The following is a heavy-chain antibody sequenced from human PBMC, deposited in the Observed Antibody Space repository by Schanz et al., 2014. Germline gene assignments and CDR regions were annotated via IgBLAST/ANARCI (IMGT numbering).Heavy chain of an antibody. D-gene: IGHD4-17*01. Sequence: VQLVQSGAEVKRPGASVRVSCKASGYTFTSYDFNWVRQAPGQGLEWMGWINVGNGNMKYSQKFQGRVTITADRSTSTAYMELSSLRSEDTALYYCARGYGDSPTDFWGQGTLVTVSS. J-gene: IGHJ4*02. CDR2: INVGNGNM. CDR3: ARGYGDSPTDF. CDR1: GYTFTSYD. V-gene: IGHV1-8*01.